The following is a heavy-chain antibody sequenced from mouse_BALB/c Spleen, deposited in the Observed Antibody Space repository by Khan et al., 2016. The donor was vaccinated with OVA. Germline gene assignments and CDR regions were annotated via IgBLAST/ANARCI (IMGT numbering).Heavy chain of an antibody. CDR2: ISYSGNT. CDR1: GYSITSDYA. V-gene: IGHV3-2*02. CDR3: ARVYGGDFDY. J-gene: IGHJ2*02. D-gene: IGHD1-1*01. Sequence: VQLQQSGPGLVKPSQSLSLTCTVTGYSITSDYAWYWIRQFPENKLEWMGFISYSGNTKYNPSLKSRFSITRDTSKNQFFLQLNSVTTEDTATYYCARVYGGDFDYWGQGTSLTVSS.